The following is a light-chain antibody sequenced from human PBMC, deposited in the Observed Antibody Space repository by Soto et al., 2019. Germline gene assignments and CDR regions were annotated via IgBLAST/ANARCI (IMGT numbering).Light chain of an antibody. CDR1: SSDVGGYNY. J-gene: IGLJ1*01. CDR2: EVS. V-gene: IGLV2-8*01. Sequence: QSALTQPPSASGSPGQSVTISCTGTSSDVGGYNYVSWYQQHPGKAPKLMIYEVSKRPSGVPDRFSGSKSGNTASLTVSGLQAEDEADYYCSSYAVSNNFEGVFGTGTKLTVL. CDR3: SSYAVSNNFEGV.